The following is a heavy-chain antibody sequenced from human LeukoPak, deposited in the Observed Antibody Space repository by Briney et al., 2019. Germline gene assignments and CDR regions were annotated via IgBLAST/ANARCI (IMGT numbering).Heavy chain of an antibody. CDR1: GFTFSSYA. CDR3: ARTYGGVIGSDAFDI. CDR2: ISYDGSNK. D-gene: IGHD3-16*02. Sequence: PGRSLRLSCAASGFTFSSYAMHWVRQAPGKGLEWVAVISYDGSNKYYADSVKGRFTISRDNSKNTLYLQMNSLRAEDTAVYYCARTYGGVIGSDAFDIWGQGTMVTVSS. J-gene: IGHJ3*02. V-gene: IGHV3-30*04.